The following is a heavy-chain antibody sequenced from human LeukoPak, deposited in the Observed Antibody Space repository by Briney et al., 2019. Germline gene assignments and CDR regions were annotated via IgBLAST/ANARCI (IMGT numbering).Heavy chain of an antibody. CDR3: ANPGIAAAGTGWFDP. J-gene: IGHJ5*02. CDR1: GFTFDDYA. Sequence: PGGSLRLSCAASGFTFDDYAMHWVRQAPGKGLEWVSLISGDGGSTYYADSVKGRFTISRGNSKNTLYLQMNSLRAEDTAVYYCANPGIAAAGTGWFDPWGQGTLVTVSS. D-gene: IGHD6-13*01. CDR2: ISGDGGST. V-gene: IGHV3-43*02.